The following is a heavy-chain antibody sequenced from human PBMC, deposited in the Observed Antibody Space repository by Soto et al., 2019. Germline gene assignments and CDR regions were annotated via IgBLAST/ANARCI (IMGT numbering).Heavy chain of an antibody. Sequence: QVQLQEWGPGLVKPSETLSLTCTVSGASMNNYYGSWVRQPPGKALEWIGYMYYSGGSNSNPSLKGRVTISVDTSKNQISLKLTSVTAADTAVYYCVRSGHSFGGVMWGQGTLVTVSS. D-gene: IGHD3-16*01. CDR3: VRSGHSFGGVM. CDR2: MYYSGGS. CDR1: GASMNNYY. V-gene: IGHV4-59*01. J-gene: IGHJ4*02.